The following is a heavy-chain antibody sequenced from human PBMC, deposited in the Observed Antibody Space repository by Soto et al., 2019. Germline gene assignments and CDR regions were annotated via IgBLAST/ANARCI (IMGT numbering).Heavy chain of an antibody. CDR1: GYTLTELS. V-gene: IGHV1-24*01. CDR3: ATDQLFGSYFDFWSGYHASTKYYFGMDV. D-gene: IGHD3-3*01. CDR2: FDPEDGET. J-gene: IGHJ6*02. Sequence: ASVKVSCKVSGYTLTELSMHWVRQAPGKGLERMGGFDPEDGETIYAQKFQGRVTMTEDTSTDTAYMELSSLRSEDTAEYNYATDQLFGSYFDFWSGYHASTKYYFGMDVWGQGTTVTVSS.